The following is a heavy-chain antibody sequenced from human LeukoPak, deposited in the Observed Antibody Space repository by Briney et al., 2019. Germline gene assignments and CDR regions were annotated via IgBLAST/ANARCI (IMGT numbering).Heavy chain of an antibody. CDR2: INPKSGAT. J-gene: IGHJ3*02. CDR3: AKDLSVAAGEDAFDI. V-gene: IGHV1-2*02. D-gene: IGHD6-13*01. Sequence: ASVKVSCKSSENTFTAYYIHWVRQAPGQGLEWMGWINPKSGATKYAQKFQGRVTLTSDTSISTAYMELNSPRSDDTGVYYCAKDLSVAAGEDAFDIWGQGTMVTVSS. CDR1: ENTFTAYY.